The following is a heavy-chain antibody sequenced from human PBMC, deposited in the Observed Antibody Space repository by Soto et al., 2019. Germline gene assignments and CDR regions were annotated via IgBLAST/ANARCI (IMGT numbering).Heavy chain of an antibody. CDR1: GFSLSTSGVA. J-gene: IGHJ4*02. V-gene: IGHV2-5*02. Sequence: QITLKESGPPLVKSTQTLTLTCTFSGFSLSTSGVAVGWIRQPPGKALEWLALIYWDDDKRYRPSLKRRLTLTKDTSKNQVVLTMTNMDPVDTATYFCVHGPGHFEYWGQGTPVTVPS. CDR3: VHGPGHFEY. CDR2: IYWDDDK.